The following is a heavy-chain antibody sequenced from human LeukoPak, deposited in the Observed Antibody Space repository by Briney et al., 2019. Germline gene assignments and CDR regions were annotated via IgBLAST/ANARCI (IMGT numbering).Heavy chain of an antibody. D-gene: IGHD3-10*01. CDR3: ARHFAGILDY. CDR2: IYYSGST. V-gene: IGHV4-59*08. CDR1: GGSISSYY. J-gene: IGHJ4*02. Sequence: PSETLSLTCTVSGGSISSYYWSWIRQPPGKGLEWIGYIYYSGSTNYNPSLKSRVTISVDTSKNQFSLKLSSVTAADTAVYYCARHFAGILDYWGQGTLVTVSS.